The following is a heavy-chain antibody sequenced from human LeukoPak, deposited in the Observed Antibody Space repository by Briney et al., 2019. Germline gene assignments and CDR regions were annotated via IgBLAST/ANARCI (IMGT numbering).Heavy chain of an antibody. D-gene: IGHD6-19*01. V-gene: IGHV5-51*01. CDR2: INPVDSDT. Sequence: GESLKISCEGFGYSFTNNWIGWVRQVSGRGLEWMGIINPVDSDTRYSPSFQGQVTISVDKSISIAYLQWSSLKASDTAIYYCARASYSSGFFGALHAFDIWGQGTVVTVSS. J-gene: IGHJ3*02. CDR1: GYSFTNNW. CDR3: ARASYSSGFFGALHAFDI.